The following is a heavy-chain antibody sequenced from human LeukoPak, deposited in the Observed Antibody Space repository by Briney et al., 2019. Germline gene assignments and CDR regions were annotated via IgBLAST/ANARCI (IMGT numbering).Heavy chain of an antibody. D-gene: IGHD6-13*01. J-gene: IGHJ4*02. CDR2: ISSSSSYI. V-gene: IGHV3-21*01. Sequence: GSLRLSCAASGFTFSSYSMNWVRQAPGKGLEWVSSISSSSSYIYYADSVKGRFTISRDNAKNSLYLQMNSLRAEDTAVYYCARACRSIAAAANYWGQGALVTVSS. CDR3: ARACRSIAAAANY. CDR1: GFTFSSYS.